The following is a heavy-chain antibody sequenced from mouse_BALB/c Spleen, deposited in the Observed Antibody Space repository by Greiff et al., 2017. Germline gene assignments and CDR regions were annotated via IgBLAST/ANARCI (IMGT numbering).Heavy chain of an antibody. CDR1: GYTFTSYW. V-gene: IGHV1-69*02. J-gene: IGHJ3*01. CDR3: TIYDGFAY. D-gene: IGHD2-3*01. Sequence: QVQLQQSGAELVRPGASVKLSCKASGYTFTSYWINWVKQRPGQGLEWIGNIYPSDSYTNYNQKFKDKATLTVDKSSSTAYMQLSSPTSEDSAVYYCTIYDGFAYWGQGTLVTVSA. CDR2: IYPSDSYT.